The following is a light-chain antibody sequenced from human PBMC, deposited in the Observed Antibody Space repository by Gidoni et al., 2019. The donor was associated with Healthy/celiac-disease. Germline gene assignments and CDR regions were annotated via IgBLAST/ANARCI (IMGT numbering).Light chain of an antibody. CDR3: CAYAGSYTFEVV. CDR2: DVS. CDR1: SSDVGGYNY. J-gene: IGLJ2*01. V-gene: IGLV2-11*01. Sequence: QSALTQPRSVSGSPGPSVTISCTGTSSDVGGYNYVSWYQQHPGKAPKLMIYDVSKRPSGVPDRFSGSKSGNTASLTISGLQAEDEADYYCCAYAGSYTFEVVFGGGTKLTVI.